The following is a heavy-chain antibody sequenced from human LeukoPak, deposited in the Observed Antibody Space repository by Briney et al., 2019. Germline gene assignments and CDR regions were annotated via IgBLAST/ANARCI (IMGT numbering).Heavy chain of an antibody. Sequence: GGSLRLSCAASGFTFSSYAMSWVRQAPGKGLEWVSAISGSGGSTYYADSVKGRFTISRDNSKNTLYLQMNSLRAQDTAVYYCAKDPVGYYYDSRTNWFDPWGLGTLVTVSS. CDR2: ISGSGGST. D-gene: IGHD3-22*01. CDR3: AKDPVGYYYDSRTNWFDP. CDR1: GFTFSSYA. J-gene: IGHJ5*02. V-gene: IGHV3-23*01.